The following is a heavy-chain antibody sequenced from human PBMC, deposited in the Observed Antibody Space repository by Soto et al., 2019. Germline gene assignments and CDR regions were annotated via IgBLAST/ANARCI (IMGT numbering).Heavy chain of an antibody. CDR1: GFTFSSYG. D-gene: IGHD1-1*01. Sequence: QVQLVESGGGVVQPGRSLRLSCAASGFTFSSYGMHWVRQAPGKGLEWVAVISYDGSNKYYADSVKGRFTISRDNSKNTLYLQMNSLRAEDTAVYYCAKDNQQERRIDDAFDIWGHGTMVPVAS. V-gene: IGHV3-30*18. CDR3: AKDNQQERRIDDAFDI. CDR2: ISYDGSNK. J-gene: IGHJ3*02.